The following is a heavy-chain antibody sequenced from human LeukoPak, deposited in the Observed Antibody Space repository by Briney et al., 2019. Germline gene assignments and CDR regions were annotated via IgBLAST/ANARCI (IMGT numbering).Heavy chain of an antibody. V-gene: IGHV3-74*01. CDR1: GFTISGFW. CDR3: VRETRTGLDLSFDL. J-gene: IGHJ3*01. Sequence: GGSLRLSCVASGFTISGFWLHWVRQVPGERPVWVSRINSDRSRLTSADSVKGRFTISRDNAKNTLSLQMKNLRAEDTAVYYCVRETRTGLDLSFDLWGRGTEVTVPS. CDR2: INSDRSRL. D-gene: IGHD6-19*01.